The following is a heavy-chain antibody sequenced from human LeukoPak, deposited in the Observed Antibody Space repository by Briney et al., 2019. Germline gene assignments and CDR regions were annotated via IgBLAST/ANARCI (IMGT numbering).Heavy chain of an antibody. J-gene: IGHJ4*02. Sequence: PSETLSLTCAVYGGSFSGYYWSWIRQPPGKGLEWIGEINHSGSTNYNPSLKSRVTISVDTSKNQFSLKLSSVTAADTAVYYCARRGVLLWFGEFDYWGQGTLVTVSS. CDR1: GGSFSGYY. V-gene: IGHV4-34*01. D-gene: IGHD3-10*01. CDR2: INHSGST. CDR3: ARRGVLLWFGEFDY.